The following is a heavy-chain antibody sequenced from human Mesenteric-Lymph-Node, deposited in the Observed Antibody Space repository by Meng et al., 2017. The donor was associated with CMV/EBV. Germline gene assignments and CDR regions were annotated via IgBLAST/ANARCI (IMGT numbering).Heavy chain of an antibody. D-gene: IGHD6-25*01. V-gene: IGHV4-39*07. J-gene: IGHJ5*02. CDR2: VFSSGRK. Sequence: SETLSLTCTVSGDSIERSNYYWGWIRQPPGKGLEWIGNVFSSGRKFYNPSVMSRVTISVDTSKNHVSLRLRDVSAADTAVYYCARDISPSTAPRGWFDAWGQGTLVTVSS. CDR3: ARDISPSTAPRGWFDA. CDR1: GDSIERSNYY.